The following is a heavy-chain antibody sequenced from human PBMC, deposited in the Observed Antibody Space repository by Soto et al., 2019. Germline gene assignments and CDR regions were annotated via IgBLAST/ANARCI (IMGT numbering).Heavy chain of an antibody. D-gene: IGHD3-10*01. V-gene: IGHV2-5*01. CDR3: AHRVNMARGPYNYFGP. CDR2: IYWNDEK. J-gene: IGHJ5*02. Sequence: SGPTLVNPTQTLTLTCTFSGFSLTTGVGVGWIRQPPGKALGWLAIIYWNDEKLYNPSLKTRLTITKDTSKNQVVLTMTDMDPVDTATYYCAHRVNMARGPYNYFGPWGQGTLVTVSS. CDR1: GFSLTTGVG.